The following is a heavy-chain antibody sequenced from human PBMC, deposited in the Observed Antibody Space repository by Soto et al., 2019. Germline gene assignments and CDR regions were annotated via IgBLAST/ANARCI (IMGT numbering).Heavy chain of an antibody. J-gene: IGHJ6*02. CDR3: ARGTGEYYYYYGLDV. CDR1: GFTFSNYA. Sequence: QVQVVESGGGVVQPGRSLRLSCAASGFTFSNYAMHWVRQAPGKGLDWVAVISYNGSNNYNAESVKGRFTISRDNSKNTLYLQMNSLRAEDTAVYYCARGTGEYYYYYGLDVWGQGTTVTVSS. V-gene: IGHV3-30-3*01. D-gene: IGHD7-27*01. CDR2: ISYNGSNN.